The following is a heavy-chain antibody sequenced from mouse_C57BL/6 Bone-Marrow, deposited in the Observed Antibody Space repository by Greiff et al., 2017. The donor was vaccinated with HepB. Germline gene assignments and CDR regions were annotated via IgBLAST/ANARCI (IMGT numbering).Heavy chain of an antibody. CDR3: ARGDYHFDY. J-gene: IGHJ2*01. CDR2: ISYDGSN. CDR1: GYSITSGYY. D-gene: IGHD2-4*01. V-gene: IGHV3-6*01. Sequence: EVKLMESGPGLVKPSQSLSLTCSVTGYSITSGYYWNWIRQFPGNKLEWMGYISYDGSNNYNPSLKNRISITRDTSKNQFFLKLNSVTTEDTATYYCARGDYHFDYWGQGTTLTVSS.